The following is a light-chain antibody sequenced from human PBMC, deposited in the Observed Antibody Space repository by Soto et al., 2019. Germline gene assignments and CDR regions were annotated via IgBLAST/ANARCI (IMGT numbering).Light chain of an antibody. Sequence: IGLTQSPATLSLSPGERASLSCRASQTVGKDLALYLVRPGQAPRLLIFDASTRATVVPPRFSGSRSGSDFTLTIRGLDLADVALYYCQQRSAWPFPFGEGA. CDR2: DAS. J-gene: IGKJ4*01. CDR3: QQRSAWPFP. V-gene: IGKV3-11*01. CDR1: QTVGKD.